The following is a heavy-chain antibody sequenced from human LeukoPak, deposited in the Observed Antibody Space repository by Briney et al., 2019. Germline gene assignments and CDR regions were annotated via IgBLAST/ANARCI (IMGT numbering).Heavy chain of an antibody. V-gene: IGHV4-39*01. J-gene: IGHJ4*02. D-gene: IGHD3-10*01. CDR1: GGSISSSSYY. CDR2: IYYSGST. Sequence: MTSETLSLTCTVSGGSISSSSYYWGWIRQPPGKGLEWIGSIYYSGSTYYNPSLKSRVTISVDTSKNQFSLKLSSVTAADTAVYYCARHRGRYYDSGSYYYFDYWGQGTLVTVSS. CDR3: ARHRGRYYDSGSYYYFDY.